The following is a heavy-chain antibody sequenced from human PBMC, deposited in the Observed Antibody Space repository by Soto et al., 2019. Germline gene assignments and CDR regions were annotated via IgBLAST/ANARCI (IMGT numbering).Heavy chain of an antibody. J-gene: IGHJ6*03. CDR1: GFTFSSYW. D-gene: IGHD1-26*01. Sequence: EVQLVESGGALVQPGGSLRLSCAASGFTFSSYWMHWVRQAPGNGLVWVSRINTDGTSPKYADSVKGRFTISRDNAKNTLYLQMNSLRDEDTAVYYCARRWEYFYMDVWGKGTTVTVSS. CDR3: ARRWEYFYMDV. CDR2: INTDGTSP. V-gene: IGHV3-74*03.